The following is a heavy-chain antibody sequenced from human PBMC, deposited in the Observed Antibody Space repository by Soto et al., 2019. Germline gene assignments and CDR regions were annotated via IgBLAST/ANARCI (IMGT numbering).Heavy chain of an antibody. CDR3: ARVAIITSAGPFDL. Sequence: ASVKVSCKTSGYTFGHYYIHWVRQAPGQGLEWMGWINPKSGVTNYAQKFQGRVTMTRDKSISTGYMEVTRLRSDDTGVYFCARVAIITSAGPFDLWGQGTLVTVSS. CDR2: INPKSGVT. J-gene: IGHJ3*01. V-gene: IGHV1-2*02. CDR1: GYTFGHYY. D-gene: IGHD3-22*01.